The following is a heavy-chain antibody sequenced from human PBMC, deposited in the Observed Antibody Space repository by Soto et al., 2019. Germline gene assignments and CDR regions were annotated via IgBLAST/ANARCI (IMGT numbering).Heavy chain of an antibody. J-gene: IGHJ6*02. CDR2: ISGSGGST. CDR3: AKGHYYGSGSHYYGMDV. CDR1: GFTFSSYA. Sequence: GGSLRLSCAAPGFTFSSYAMSWVRQAPGKGLEWVSAISGSGGSTYYADSVKGRFTISRDNSKNTLYLQMNSLRAEDTAVYYCAKGHYYGSGSHYYGMDVWGQGTTVTVSS. V-gene: IGHV3-23*01. D-gene: IGHD3-10*01.